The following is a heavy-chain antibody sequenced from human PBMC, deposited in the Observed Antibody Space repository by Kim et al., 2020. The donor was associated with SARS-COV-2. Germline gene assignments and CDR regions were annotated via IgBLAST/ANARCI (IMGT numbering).Heavy chain of an antibody. J-gene: IGHJ5*02. CDR3: ARSTGLEWLLVSWFDP. V-gene: IGHV4-31*03. D-gene: IGHD3-3*01. Sequence: SETLSLTCTVSGGSISSGGYYWSWIRQHPGKGLEWIGYIYYSGSTYYNPSLKSRVTISVDTSKNQFSLKLSSVTAADTAVYYCARSTGLEWLLVSWFDPWGQGTLVTVSS. CDR1: GGSISSGGYY. CDR2: IYYSGST.